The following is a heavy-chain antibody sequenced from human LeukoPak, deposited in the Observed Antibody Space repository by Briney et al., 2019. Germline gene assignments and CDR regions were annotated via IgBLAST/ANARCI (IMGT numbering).Heavy chain of an antibody. Sequence: GGSLRLSCAASGFTFSDYTMSWVRQAPGKGLEWISSIISSGTYVYYADSVKGRFTISRDNAKNTLYLQMNSLRVEDTAVYYCRDPFDYWGQGTLVTVSS. CDR2: IISSGTYV. CDR1: GFTFSDYT. CDR3: RDPFDY. V-gene: IGHV3-21*01. J-gene: IGHJ4*02. D-gene: IGHD2/OR15-2a*01.